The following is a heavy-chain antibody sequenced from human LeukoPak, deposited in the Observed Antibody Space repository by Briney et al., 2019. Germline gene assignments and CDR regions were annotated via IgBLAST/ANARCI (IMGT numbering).Heavy chain of an antibody. Sequence: PSQTLSLTCAVSGVSISSGGYSWSWIRQPPGKGLEWIGYIYHSGTTFYNPSLKSRVTISVDRSKNQFSLKLSSVTAADTAVYYCARVSPYYFDYWGQGTLVTVSS. J-gene: IGHJ4*02. CDR1: GVSISSGGYS. V-gene: IGHV4-30-2*01. CDR2: IYHSGTT. CDR3: ARVSPYYFDY.